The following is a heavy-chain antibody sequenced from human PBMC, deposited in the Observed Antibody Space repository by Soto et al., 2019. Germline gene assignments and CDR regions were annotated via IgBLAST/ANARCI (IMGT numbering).Heavy chain of an antibody. CDR1: GYSFTSYW. CDR3: ARGVGSGSYYNQYNWFDP. V-gene: IGHV5-51*01. Sequence: GESLKISCKGSGYSFTSYWIGWVRQMPGKGMEWMGIVYPGDSDTRYSPSFQGQVTISADKSISTAYLQWSSLKASDTAVYYCARGVGSGSYYNQYNWFDPWGQGTLVTVSS. J-gene: IGHJ5*02. D-gene: IGHD3-10*01. CDR2: VYPGDSDT.